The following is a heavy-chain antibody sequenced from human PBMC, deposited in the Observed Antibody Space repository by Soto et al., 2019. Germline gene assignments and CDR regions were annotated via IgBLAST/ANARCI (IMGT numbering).Heavy chain of an antibody. Sequence: QVQLQESGPGLVKPSGTLSLTCAVSGGSISSSNWWSLVRQPPGKGLEWIGEIYHSGSTNYNPSLKRRVTIAVDKSKNQFSLKLSSVTAADTAVYYCARVAVAGTRVDYGGQGTLVTVSS. CDR3: ARVAVAGTRVDY. D-gene: IGHD6-19*01. V-gene: IGHV4-4*02. CDR2: IYHSGST. J-gene: IGHJ4*02. CDR1: GGSISSSNW.